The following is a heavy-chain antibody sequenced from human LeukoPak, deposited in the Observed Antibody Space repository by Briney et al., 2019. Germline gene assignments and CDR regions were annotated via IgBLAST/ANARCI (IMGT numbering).Heavy chain of an antibody. Sequence: GGSLRLSCAASGFTFNSYAMHWVRQAPGKGLEWVAVISYDGSNKYYADSVKGRFTISRDNSKNTLYLQMNSLRAEDTAVYYCARGRKYSYGTYYYGLDVWGQGTTVTVCS. V-gene: IGHV3-30-3*01. J-gene: IGHJ6*02. CDR2: ISYDGSNK. D-gene: IGHD5-18*01. CDR3: ARGRKYSYGTYYYGLDV. CDR1: GFTFNSYA.